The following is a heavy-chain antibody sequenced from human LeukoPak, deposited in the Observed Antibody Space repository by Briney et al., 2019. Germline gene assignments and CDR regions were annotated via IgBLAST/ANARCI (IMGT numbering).Heavy chain of an antibody. Sequence: PSETLSLTCTVSGGSISSYYWSWIRQPPGKGLEWIGYIYYSGTTDYIPSLKSRVTISVDTSKNQFSLKLSSVTAADTAVYYCARTPIVVVPAAILSDAFDIWGQGTMVTVSS. CDR1: GGSISSYY. CDR3: ARTPIVVVPAAILSDAFDI. D-gene: IGHD2-2*01. CDR2: IYYSGTT. V-gene: IGHV4-59*08. J-gene: IGHJ3*02.